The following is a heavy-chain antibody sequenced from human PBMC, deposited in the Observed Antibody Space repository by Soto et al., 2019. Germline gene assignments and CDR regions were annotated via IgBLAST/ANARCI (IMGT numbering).Heavy chain of an antibody. CDR1: GFTFSSYW. Sequence: GLSLRLSCAASGFTFSSYWMHWVRQAPGKGLVWVSRINSDGSSTSYADSVKGRFTISRDNAKNTLYLQMNSLRAEDTAVYYCATDHGLSSSLSSSGFWGQGTLVTVSS. J-gene: IGHJ4*02. V-gene: IGHV3-74*01. CDR3: ATDHGLSSSLSSSGF. D-gene: IGHD6-13*01. CDR2: INSDGSST.